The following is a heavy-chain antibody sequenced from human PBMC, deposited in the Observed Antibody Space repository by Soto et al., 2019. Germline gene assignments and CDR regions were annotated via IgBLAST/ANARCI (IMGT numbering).Heavy chain of an antibody. CDR3: AGAPNCSSTSCYGMGAFDI. CDR2: ISSSSTI. V-gene: IGHV3-48*01. J-gene: IGHJ3*02. CDR1: GFTFSSYS. D-gene: IGHD2-2*01. Sequence: GGSLRLSCAASGFTFSSYSMNWVRQAPGKGLEWVSYISSSSTIYYADSVKGRFTISRDNAKNSLYLQMNSLRAEDTAVYYCAGAPNCSSTSCYGMGAFDIWGQGTMVTVSS.